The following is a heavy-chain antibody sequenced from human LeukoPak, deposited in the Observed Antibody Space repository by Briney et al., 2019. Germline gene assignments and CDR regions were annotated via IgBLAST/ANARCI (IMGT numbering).Heavy chain of an antibody. Sequence: GGSLRLSCAAFGFTFSSYWMHWVRQAPGKGLVWVSRINSDGSSTSYADSVKGRFTISRDNAKNTLYLQMNSLRAEDTAVYYCASPYYYDSSGYLHYWGQGTLVTVSS. D-gene: IGHD3-22*01. CDR3: ASPYYYDSSGYLHY. CDR2: INSDGSST. V-gene: IGHV3-74*01. CDR1: GFTFSSYW. J-gene: IGHJ4*02.